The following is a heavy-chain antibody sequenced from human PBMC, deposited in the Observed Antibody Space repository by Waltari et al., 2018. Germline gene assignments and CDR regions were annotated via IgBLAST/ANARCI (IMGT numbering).Heavy chain of an antibody. J-gene: IGHJ5*02. V-gene: IGHV1-69*10. D-gene: IGHD3-10*01. CDR1: GGTFSSYA. Sequence: QVQLVQSGAEVKKPGSSVTVSCKASGGTFSSYAISWVRQAPGQGLEWMGGINPMLWRANYAQKFHGTVTTTADKATSTAYMELSSLRSEDTAVYYCARTTYGSGSRGFDPWGQGTLVTVSS. CDR3: ARTTYGSGSRGFDP. CDR2: INPMLWRA.